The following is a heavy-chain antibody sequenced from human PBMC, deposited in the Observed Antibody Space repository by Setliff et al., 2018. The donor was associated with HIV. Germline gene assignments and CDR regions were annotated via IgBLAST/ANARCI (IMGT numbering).Heavy chain of an antibody. D-gene: IGHD4-4*01. J-gene: IGHJ1*01. CDR2: IYHSGTS. V-gene: IGHV4-59*01. CDR1: GGSISSYY. CDR3: ARSLTYDYTWFEV. Sequence: SETLSLTCTVSGGSISSYYWSWNRQPPGKGLEWMGYIYHSGTSNYNPSLKSRVTISVDTSKNQFSLKLSSVTAADPAVYFCARSLTYDYTWFEVWGQGTLVTVSS.